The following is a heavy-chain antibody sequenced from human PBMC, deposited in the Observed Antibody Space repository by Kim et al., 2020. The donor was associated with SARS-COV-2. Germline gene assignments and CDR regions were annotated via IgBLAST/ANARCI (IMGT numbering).Heavy chain of an antibody. CDR2: ISYDGSNK. CDR1: GFTFSSYA. J-gene: IGHJ1*01. D-gene: IGHD3-10*01. Sequence: GGSLRLSCAASGFTFSSYAMHWVRQAPGKGLEWVAVISYDGSNKYYADSVKGRFTISRDNSKNTLYLQMNSLRAEDTAVYYCARATIGVRGVIGAGDFQHWGQGTLVTVSS. CDR3: ARATIGVRGVIGAGDFQH. V-gene: IGHV3-30*04.